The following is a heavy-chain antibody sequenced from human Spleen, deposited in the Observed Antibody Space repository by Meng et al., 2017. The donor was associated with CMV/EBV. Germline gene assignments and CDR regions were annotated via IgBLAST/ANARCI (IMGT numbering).Heavy chain of an antibody. CDR3: ARGRQQLGRYFDY. J-gene: IGHJ4*02. CDR1: GGSFSCYY. D-gene: IGHD6-13*01. CDR2: INHSGST. Sequence: QVHGQQVGAGVLVPSEPLSLTFAFDGGSFSCYYWRWIRQPPGKGLEWIGEINHSGSTNYNPSLKSRVTISVDTSKNQFSLKLSPVTAADTAVYYCARGRQQLGRYFDYWGQGTLVTVSS. V-gene: IGHV4-34*01.